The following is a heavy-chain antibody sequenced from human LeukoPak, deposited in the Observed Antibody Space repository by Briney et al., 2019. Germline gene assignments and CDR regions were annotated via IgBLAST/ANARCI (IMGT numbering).Heavy chain of an antibody. CDR1: GYTFTSYY. V-gene: IGHV1-46*03. CDR2: INPSGGST. J-gene: IGHJ4*02. Sequence: ASVKVSCKASGYTFTSYYIHWVRQAPGHGLEWMGIINPSGGSTSYAQKFQGRVTMTTDTSTSAVYMELSSLRSEDTAVYYCGRATQTLYYFLYWVQGTLVTVSS. D-gene: IGHD2/OR15-2a*01. CDR3: GRATQTLYYFLY.